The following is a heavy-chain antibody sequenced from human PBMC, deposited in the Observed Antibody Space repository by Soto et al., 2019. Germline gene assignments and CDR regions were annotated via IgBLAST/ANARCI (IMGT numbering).Heavy chain of an antibody. CDR1: GGSISSYY. V-gene: IGHV4-59*01. Sequence: QVQLQESGPGLVKPSETLSLTCTVSGGSISSYYWSWIRQPPGKGLECIGYIYYSGSTNYNPSLRSRVTVSVDTSKNQFSLKLTSVPAADTAVYYCARDGRRRATDFDYWGQGTLVTVSS. D-gene: IGHD1-26*01. J-gene: IGHJ4*02. CDR3: ARDGRRRATDFDY. CDR2: IYYSGST.